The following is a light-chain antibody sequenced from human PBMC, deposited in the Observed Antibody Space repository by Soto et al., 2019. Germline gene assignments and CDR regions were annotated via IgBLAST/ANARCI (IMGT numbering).Light chain of an antibody. V-gene: IGLV1-44*01. CDR1: SSNIGSKT. CDR2: NSY. CDR3: SSWDASLNGYV. Sequence: QSVLTQPPSASGTPGQRVTISCSGSSSNIGSKTVNWYQQLPGTVPKLLIYNSYQRPSGVPDRFSASTSGTSASLAISGLQFEDGADYSCSSWDASLNGYVFGTGPKVTVL. J-gene: IGLJ1*01.